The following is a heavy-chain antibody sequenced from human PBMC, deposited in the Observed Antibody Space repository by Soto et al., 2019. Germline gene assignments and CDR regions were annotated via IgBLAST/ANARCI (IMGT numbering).Heavy chain of an antibody. CDR2: FYYTENT. CDR1: GGSISSKSYS. D-gene: IGHD3-10*01. Sequence: PSETLSHTCSVSGGSISSKSYSWGWIRKPPGKGLEWIGTFYYTENTYYNPSLKSRVTISVDTSKNQFSLKLSSVTAADTAVYYCARVRKLLWFGESRPAYYYYGMDVWGQGTTVTVSS. V-gene: IGHV4-39*01. J-gene: IGHJ6*02. CDR3: ARVRKLLWFGESRPAYYYYGMDV.